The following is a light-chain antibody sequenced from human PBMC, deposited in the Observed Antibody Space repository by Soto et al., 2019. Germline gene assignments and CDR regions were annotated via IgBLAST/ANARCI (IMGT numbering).Light chain of an antibody. V-gene: IGKV2-30*02. CDR2: KVS. Sequence: DVVMTQSPLSLPVTLGQPASISCRSTQSLVHSDGNTHLNWFQQRPGQSPRRLICKVSNRESGVPDRFSGSASGTDFTLKICRVEAEDVGVYYCMQGTHWPYTFGQGTKLEIK. J-gene: IGKJ2*01. CDR3: MQGTHWPYT. CDR1: QSLVHSDGNTH.